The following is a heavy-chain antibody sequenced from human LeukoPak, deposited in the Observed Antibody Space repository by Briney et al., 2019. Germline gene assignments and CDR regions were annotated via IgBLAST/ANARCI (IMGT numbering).Heavy chain of an antibody. CDR1: AFSFSKFA. CDR3: AKDPNGDYIGAFDF. V-gene: IGHV3-23*01. Sequence: GGSLRLSCAASAFSFSKFALIWVRQAPGKGLEWVSAITANGGYTLYADAVKGRFTVSRNNSKNTLYLQINSLRPEDTAMYYCAKDPNGDYIGAFDFWGQGTMVTVSS. D-gene: IGHD4-17*01. J-gene: IGHJ3*01. CDR2: ITANGGYT.